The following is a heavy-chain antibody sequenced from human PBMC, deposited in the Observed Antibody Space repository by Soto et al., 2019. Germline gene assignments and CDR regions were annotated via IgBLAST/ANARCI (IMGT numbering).Heavy chain of an antibody. J-gene: IGHJ6*02. CDR2: IKQGGSEK. CDR3: ARDPLYYYDSSGPGALYYYYGMDV. V-gene: IGHV3-7*03. Sequence: GALRLSCAASGFTFSSYWMSWVRQAPGKGLEWVANIKQGGSEKYYVDSVKGRFTISRDNAKNSLYLQMNSLRAEDTAVYYCARDPLYYYDSSGPGALYYYYGMDVWGQGTTVTVSS. CDR1: GFTFSSYW. D-gene: IGHD3-22*01.